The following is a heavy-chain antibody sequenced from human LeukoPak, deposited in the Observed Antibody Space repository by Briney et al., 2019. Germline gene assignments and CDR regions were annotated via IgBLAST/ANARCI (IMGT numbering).Heavy chain of an antibody. CDR2: ISSNGDSA. Sequence: GGSLRLSCAVSGFTFSSYAMHWVCQAPGKGLEYVSAISSNGDSAYYAHSVKGRFTISRDNSKNTLYLQMGSLRVEDMAVYYCARGEAWGNLDYWGQGTLVTVSS. J-gene: IGHJ4*02. CDR1: GFTFSSYA. D-gene: IGHD3-16*01. CDR3: ARGEAWGNLDY. V-gene: IGHV3-64*01.